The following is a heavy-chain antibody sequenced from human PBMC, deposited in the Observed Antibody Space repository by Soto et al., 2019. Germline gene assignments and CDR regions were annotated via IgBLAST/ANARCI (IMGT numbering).Heavy chain of an antibody. D-gene: IGHD2-21*01. CDR2: IIPIFGTG. V-gene: IGHV1-69*01. J-gene: IGHJ4*02. CDR3: ARPVEIATIYRSHLFY. CDR1: GGTFSNYA. Sequence: QVQLVQSGAEVKKPGSSVKVSCKASGGTFSNYAINWVRQAPGQGLEWMGGIIPIFGTGNYAQKFQGKVTITADEYTKPAYLDLSSLRPENTAVYYCARPVEIATIYRSHLFYWGEGTLVNVS.